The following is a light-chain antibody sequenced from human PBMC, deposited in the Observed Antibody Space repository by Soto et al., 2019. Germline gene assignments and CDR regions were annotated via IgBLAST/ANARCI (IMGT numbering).Light chain of an antibody. CDR2: KAS. Sequence: DIQMTQSPSTLSASVGDRVTITCRASQRISSWLAWYQQKPGKAPKLLIYKASSLESGVPSRFSDSGSGTEFTLTISSLQPDDFATYYCQQYNSYPWTFGQGTKVEIK. J-gene: IGKJ1*01. CDR3: QQYNSYPWT. CDR1: QRISSW. V-gene: IGKV1-5*03.